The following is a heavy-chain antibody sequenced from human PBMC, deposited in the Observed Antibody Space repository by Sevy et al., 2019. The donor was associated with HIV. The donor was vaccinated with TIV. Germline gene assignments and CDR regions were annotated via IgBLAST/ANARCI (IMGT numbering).Heavy chain of an antibody. D-gene: IGHD5-18*01. CDR1: GFTFSNYA. Sequence: GGSLRLSCEASGFTFSNYAMNWVRQAPGKGLEWVSIISGGVGSTYYADSVKGRFTISRDNSKNTLYLQMNSLRGEDTAVYYCAKGTTTYNYGTVDYWGQGTLVTVS. CDR2: ISGGVGST. CDR3: AKGTTTYNYGTVDY. V-gene: IGHV3-23*01. J-gene: IGHJ4*02.